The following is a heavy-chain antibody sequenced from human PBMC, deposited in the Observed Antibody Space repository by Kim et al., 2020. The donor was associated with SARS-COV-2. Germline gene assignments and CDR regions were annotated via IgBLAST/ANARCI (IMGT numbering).Heavy chain of an antibody. D-gene: IGHD3-22*01. CDR1: GFTFSGSA. Sequence: GGSLRLSCAASGFTFSGSAMHWVRQASGKGLEWVGRIRSKANSYATAYAASVKGRFTISRDDSKNTAYLQMNSLKTEDTAVYYCTSAPLQRITMIVAEHDAFDIWGQGTMVTVSS. J-gene: IGHJ3*02. CDR3: TSAPLQRITMIVAEHDAFDI. V-gene: IGHV3-73*01. CDR2: IRSKANSYAT.